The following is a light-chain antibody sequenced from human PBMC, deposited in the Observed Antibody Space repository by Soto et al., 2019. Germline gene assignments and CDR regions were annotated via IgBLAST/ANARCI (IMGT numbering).Light chain of an antibody. J-gene: IGKJ5*01. V-gene: IGKV1-5*03. CDR1: QSIDTR. CDR2: KAS. Sequence: DIQMTQSPSTLSAFVGDRVTLTCRPSQSIDTRLAWHQQKPGKAPKLLIYKASSLVIGVPSRFSGSGSGTELTLTISSLLSEDFAVYYCQQYDNWPPITFGQGTRLEIK. CDR3: QQYDNWPPIT.